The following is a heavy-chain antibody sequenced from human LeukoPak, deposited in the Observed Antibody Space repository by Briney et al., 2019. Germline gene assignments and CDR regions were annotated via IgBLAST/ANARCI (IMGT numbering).Heavy chain of an antibody. CDR1: GFTFSSYA. D-gene: IGHD5-18*01. J-gene: IGHJ4*02. V-gene: IGHV3-64D*06. CDR3: ARILGSGYSYGCLGY. CDR2: ISSNGDTT. Sequence: GGSLRLSCSASGFTFSSYAMHWVRQAPGKGLQYVSAISSNGDTTYYADSVRGRFTISRDNSKNMLYLQMSSLRAEDTAVYYCARILGSGYSYGCLGYWGQGTLVTVSS.